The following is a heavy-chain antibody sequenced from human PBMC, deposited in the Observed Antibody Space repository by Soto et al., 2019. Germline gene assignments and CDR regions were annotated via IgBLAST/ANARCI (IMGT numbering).Heavy chain of an antibody. D-gene: IGHD6-13*01. J-gene: IGHJ5*02. Sequence: SCKASGYTFTSYGISWIRQPPGKGLEWIGYIYYSGSTNYNPSLKSRVTISVDTSKNQFSLKLSSVTAADTAVYYCARVGLWYSSSWYWFDPWGQGTLVTVSS. CDR3: ARVGLWYSSSWYWFDP. CDR1: GYTFTSYG. CDR2: IYYSGST. V-gene: IGHV4-59*01.